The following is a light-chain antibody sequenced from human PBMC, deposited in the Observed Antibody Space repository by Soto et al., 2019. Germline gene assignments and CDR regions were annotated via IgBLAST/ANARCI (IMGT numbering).Light chain of an antibody. J-gene: IGLJ1*01. CDR1: SSDVGSYDL. V-gene: IGLV2-23*02. Sequence: QSALTQPASVSGSPGQSIAISCTGTSSDVGSYDLVSWYQLHPGKAPKLMIYEVTKRPSGVSSRFSGSKSGNTASLTISGLQAEDDADFYCCASAGGGAYVFGTGTKLTVL. CDR3: CASAGGGAYV. CDR2: EVT.